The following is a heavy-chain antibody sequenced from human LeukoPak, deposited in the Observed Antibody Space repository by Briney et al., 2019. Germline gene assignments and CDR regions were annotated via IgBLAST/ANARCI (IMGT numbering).Heavy chain of an antibody. Sequence: PSETLSLTCAVSGGSISSGGYSWGWIRQPPGKGLEWIGYIYHSGSTYYNPSLKSRVTISVDTSKNQFSLKLSSVTAADTAVYYCARGSWIQPFDYWGQGTLVTVSS. CDR3: ARGSWIQPFDY. D-gene: IGHD5-18*01. V-gene: IGHV4-30-2*01. CDR2: IYHSGST. CDR1: GGSISSGGYS. J-gene: IGHJ4*02.